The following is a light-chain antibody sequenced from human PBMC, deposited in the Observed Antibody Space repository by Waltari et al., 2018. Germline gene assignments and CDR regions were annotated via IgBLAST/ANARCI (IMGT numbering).Light chain of an antibody. J-gene: IGLJ2*01. CDR2: AVS. CDR3: SSQSSDNVVL. Sequence: QSALTQPASVSGSPGQSITISCTGTSSDVGGYNSVSWYQDHPGQAPNVIIYAVSDRPSGISERFSGSKSGNTASLTISGLQAEDEADYYCSSQSSDNVVLFGGGTKLTVL. CDR1: SSDVGGYNS. V-gene: IGLV2-14*03.